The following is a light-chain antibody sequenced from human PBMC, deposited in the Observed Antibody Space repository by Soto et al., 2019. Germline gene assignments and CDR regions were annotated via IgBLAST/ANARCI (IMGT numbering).Light chain of an antibody. CDR3: QQSLSTPLT. CDR2: ATS. V-gene: IGKV1-39*01. Sequence: DIQMTQSPSSLSASVGDRVTITCRASQSVRSYLNWYQQKPGKAPKILISATSNLHSGVPSRFSGSGSGTDFSLTISNVQPEDSATYYCQQSLSTPLTFGGGTKLEIK. CDR1: QSVRSY. J-gene: IGKJ4*01.